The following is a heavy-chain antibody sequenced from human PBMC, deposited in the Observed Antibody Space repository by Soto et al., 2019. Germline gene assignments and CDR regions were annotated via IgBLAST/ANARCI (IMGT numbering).Heavy chain of an antibody. CDR1: GFTFSSYA. CDR2: ISGSGAGT. Sequence: GGSLRLSCVASGFTFSSYAMSWVRQAPGKGLEWVSGISGSGAGTNYADSVKGRFTISRDNSKNTLFLQMNSLRAEDTAVYYCAREMLRDPTSWERTYSMDVWGQGTTVTVSS. V-gene: IGHV3-23*01. J-gene: IGHJ6*02. D-gene: IGHD3-10*01. CDR3: AREMLRDPTSWERTYSMDV.